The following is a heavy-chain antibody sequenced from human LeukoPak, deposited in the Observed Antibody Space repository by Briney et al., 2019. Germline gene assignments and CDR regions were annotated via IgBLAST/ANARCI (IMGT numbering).Heavy chain of an antibody. D-gene: IGHD6-19*01. CDR3: ARAGAVAGTTWFDP. CDR1: GGSISSSSYY. Sequence: PSETLSLTCTVSGGSISSSSYYWGWIRQPPGKGLEWIGSIYHSGSTYYNPSLKSRVTISVDTSKNQFSLKLSSVTAADTAVYYCARAGAVAGTTWFDPWGQGTLVTVSS. V-gene: IGHV4-39*07. CDR2: IYHSGST. J-gene: IGHJ5*02.